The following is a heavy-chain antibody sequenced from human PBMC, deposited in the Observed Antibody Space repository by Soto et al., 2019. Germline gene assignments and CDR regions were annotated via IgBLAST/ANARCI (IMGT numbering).Heavy chain of an antibody. Sequence: SVKVSCKASGGTFSSYAISWVRQAPGQGLEWMGGIIPIFGTANYAQKFQGRVTITADESTSTAYMELSSLRSEDTAVYYCARKDGPSLISEHAFDIWGQGTMVTV. CDR1: GGTFSSYA. V-gene: IGHV1-69*13. CDR2: IIPIFGTA. J-gene: IGHJ3*02. D-gene: IGHD3-16*01. CDR3: ARKDGPSLISEHAFDI.